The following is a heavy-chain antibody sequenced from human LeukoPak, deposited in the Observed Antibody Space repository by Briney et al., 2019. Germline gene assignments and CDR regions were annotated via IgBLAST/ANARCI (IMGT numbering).Heavy chain of an antibody. CDR2: IYYSGST. Sequence: PSETLSLTCTVSGGSISSYYWSWIRQPPGKGLEWIGYIYYSGSTNYNPSLKSRVTISVDTSKNQFSLKLSSVTAADTAVYYCARTIVATMVEDYWGQGTLVTVSS. J-gene: IGHJ4*02. CDR3: ARTIVATMVEDY. D-gene: IGHD5-12*01. CDR1: GGSISSYY. V-gene: IGHV4-59*01.